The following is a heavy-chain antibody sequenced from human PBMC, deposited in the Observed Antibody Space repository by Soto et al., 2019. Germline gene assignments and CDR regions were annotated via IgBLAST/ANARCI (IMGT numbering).Heavy chain of an antibody. D-gene: IGHD4-17*01. J-gene: IGHJ6*02. V-gene: IGHV3-30*18. CDR1: GFTFSSYG. CDR3: AKDQTAVTMYYYYYPMDV. Sequence: QVQLVESGGGVVQPGRSLRLSCAASGFTFSSYGMHWVRQAPGKGLEWVAVMSYDGGHKYYADSVKGRFTISRDNSKNTLYLQMNSLRVEDTAVYYCAKDQTAVTMYYYYYPMDVWGQGTTVTVSS. CDR2: MSYDGGHK.